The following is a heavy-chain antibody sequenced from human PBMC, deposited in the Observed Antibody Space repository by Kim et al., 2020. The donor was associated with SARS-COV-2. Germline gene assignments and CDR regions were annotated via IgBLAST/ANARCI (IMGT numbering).Heavy chain of an antibody. Sequence: SETLSLTCTVSGGSISSSSYYWGWIRQPPGKGLEWIGSIYYSGSTYYNPSLKSRVTISVDTSKNQFSLKLSSVTAADTAVYYCASESITIFGVVIKYYYYGMDVGGQETTDTVSS. J-gene: IGHJ6*02. CDR3: ASESITIFGVVIKYYYYGMDV. V-gene: IGHV4-39*07. D-gene: IGHD3-3*01. CDR2: IYYSGST. CDR1: GGSISSSSYY.